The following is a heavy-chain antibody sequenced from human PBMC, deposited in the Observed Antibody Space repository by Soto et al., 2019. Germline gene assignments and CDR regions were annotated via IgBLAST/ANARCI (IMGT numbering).Heavy chain of an antibody. CDR2: IYYSGST. V-gene: IGHV4-61*01. CDR1: GGSVSSGSYY. D-gene: IGHD3-10*01. CDR3: ARVLYYGSGCYSLYNWFDP. J-gene: IGHJ5*02. Sequence: QVQLQESGPGLVKPSETLSLTCTVSGGSVSSGSYYWSWIRQPPGKGLQWMGYIYYSGSTNYNPSPQKRATISVHTYKKQFSLKLSAVTDADAAVYYCARVLYYGSGCYSLYNWFDPWGQGSLVTVSS.